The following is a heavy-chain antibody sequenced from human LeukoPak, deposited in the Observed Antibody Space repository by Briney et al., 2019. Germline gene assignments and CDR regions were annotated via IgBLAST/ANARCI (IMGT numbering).Heavy chain of an antibody. J-gene: IGHJ1*01. CDR3: AKGLIAAAGTRAEYFQH. CDR1: GFTFDDYG. D-gene: IGHD6-13*01. Sequence: GGSLRLSCAASGFTFDDYGMSWVRHAPGKGLEWVSLISWDGGSTYYADSVKGRFTISRDNSKNSLYLQMNSLRAEDTALYYCAKGLIAAAGTRAEYFQHWGQGTLVTVSS. CDR2: ISWDGGST. V-gene: IGHV3-43D*04.